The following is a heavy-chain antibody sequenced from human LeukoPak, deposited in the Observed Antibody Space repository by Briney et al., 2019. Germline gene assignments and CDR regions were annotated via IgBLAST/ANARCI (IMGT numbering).Heavy chain of an antibody. D-gene: IGHD5-24*01. CDR1: GGSFSRYY. CDR3: ARGATISETGYFDF. Sequence: PSETLSLTCAVYGGSFSRYYWSWIRQSPGKGLEWIAETDHRGDTNYNPSVKSRVTISVDTSKNQFSLKMRPLSAADTALYYCARGATISETGYFDFWGQGTLVTVSS. CDR2: TDHRGDT. V-gene: IGHV4-34*01. J-gene: IGHJ4*03.